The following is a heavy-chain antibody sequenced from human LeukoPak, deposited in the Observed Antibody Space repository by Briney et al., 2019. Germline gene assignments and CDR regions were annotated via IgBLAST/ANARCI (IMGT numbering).Heavy chain of an antibody. D-gene: IGHD3-3*02. J-gene: IGHJ3*02. V-gene: IGHV5-51*01. CDR1: AYSFTNYC. CDR2: IYPGDADT. CDR3: SGRAPIYDAFGI. Sequence: AESLKIPCKGSAYSFTNYCISWVRQMPPKGPVWRGIIYPGDADTRYSPSFQSHVHISADEYVNTAYLQWSSLKASDAAMYYCSGRAPIYDAFGIWGKGTMVTVS.